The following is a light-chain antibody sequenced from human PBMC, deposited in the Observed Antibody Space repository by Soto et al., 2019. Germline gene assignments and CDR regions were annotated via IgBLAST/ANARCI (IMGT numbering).Light chain of an antibody. J-gene: IGKJ1*01. CDR3: QQYGSSVT. V-gene: IGKV3-20*01. Sequence: ELVLTQSPGTLSLSPGERATLSCRASQSVSSSYLAWYQQKPGQAPTLLIYGASSRATGIPDRFSGSGSGTDFTLTISRLEPEDFAVYYCQQYGSSVTFGQGTKVEIK. CDR2: GAS. CDR1: QSVSSSY.